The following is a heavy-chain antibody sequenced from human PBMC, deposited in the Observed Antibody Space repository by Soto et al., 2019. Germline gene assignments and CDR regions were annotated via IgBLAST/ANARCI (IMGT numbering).Heavy chain of an antibody. V-gene: IGHV3-23*01. J-gene: IGHJ3*02. CDR2: ISGSGGST. Sequence: PGGSLRLSCAASGFTFSSSWMHWVCQAPEKGLEWVSAISGSGGSTYYADSVKGRFTISRDNSKNTLYLQMNSLRAEDTAVYYCAKRKGAQGAFDIWGQGTMVTVSS. CDR3: AKRKGAQGAFDI. CDR1: GFTFSSSW.